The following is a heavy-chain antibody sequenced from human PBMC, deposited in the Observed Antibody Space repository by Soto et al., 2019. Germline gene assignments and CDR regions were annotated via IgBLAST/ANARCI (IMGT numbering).Heavy chain of an antibody. CDR3: ARGDTLTGYSI. J-gene: IGHJ4*02. CDR2: INHSGST. V-gene: IGHV4-34*01. CDR1: GGSFSGYY. D-gene: IGHD3-9*01. Sequence: PSESLSLTCAVYGGSFSGYYWAWIRQPPGKGLEWIGEINHSGSTKYNPSLKSRVTISEDTSKNQFSLKLSSVTAADTAVYYCARGDTLTGYSIWGQGTLVTVSS.